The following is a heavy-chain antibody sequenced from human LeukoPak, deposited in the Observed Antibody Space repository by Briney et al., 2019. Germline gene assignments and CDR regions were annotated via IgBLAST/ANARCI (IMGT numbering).Heavy chain of an antibody. V-gene: IGHV3-21*01. J-gene: IGHJ3*02. CDR2: ISSSSSYI. Sequence: PGGSLRLSCAASGFTFSSYSMNWVRHAPGKGLELVSSISSSSSYIYYADSVKGRFTISRDNAKNSLYLQMNSLRAEDTAVYYCARGIAVAGNSRRAFDIWGQGTMVTVSS. CDR1: GFTFSSYS. CDR3: ARGIAVAGNSRRAFDI. D-gene: IGHD6-19*01.